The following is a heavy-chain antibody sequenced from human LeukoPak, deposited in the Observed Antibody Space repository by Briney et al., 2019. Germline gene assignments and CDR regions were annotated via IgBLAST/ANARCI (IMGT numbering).Heavy chain of an antibody. V-gene: IGHV3-23*01. Sequence: GGSLRLSCAASGFTFSSYAMSWVRQAPGKGLEWVSAISGSGGSTYYADSVKGRFTISRDNAKNSLYLQMNSLRAEDTAVYYCASTYDFWSGYPTLDYWGQGTLVTVSS. CDR1: GFTFSSYA. CDR3: ASTYDFWSGYPTLDY. J-gene: IGHJ4*02. D-gene: IGHD3-3*01. CDR2: ISGSGGST.